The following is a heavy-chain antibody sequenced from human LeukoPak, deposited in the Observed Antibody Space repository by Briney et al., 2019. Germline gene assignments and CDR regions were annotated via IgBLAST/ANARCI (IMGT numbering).Heavy chain of an antibody. V-gene: IGHV6-1*01. CDR2: TYYRSTWYN. CDR3: ARRLTQYDCFDP. D-gene: IGHD2-2*01. CDR1: GDSVSSNSVT. J-gene: IGHJ5*02. Sequence: QTLSLTCAISGDSVSSNSVTWNWIRQSPSRGLEWLGRTYYRSTWYNEYAVSVRGRITVNPDTSKTQFSLHLNSVTPEDTAVYYCARRLTQYDCFDPWGQGILVTVSS.